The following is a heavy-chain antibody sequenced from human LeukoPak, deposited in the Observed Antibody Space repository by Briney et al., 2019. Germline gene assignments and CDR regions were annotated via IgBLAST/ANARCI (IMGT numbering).Heavy chain of an antibody. CDR3: ARVAPGSGSYYNDY. J-gene: IGHJ4*02. Sequence: GGSLRLSXAASGFTFSSYEMNWVRQAPGRGLEWVSYISSSGSTIYYADSVKGRFTISRDNAKNSLYLQMNSLRAEDTAVYYCARVAPGSGSYYNDYWGQGTLVTVSS. D-gene: IGHD3-10*01. CDR2: ISSSGSTI. CDR1: GFTFSSYE. V-gene: IGHV3-48*03.